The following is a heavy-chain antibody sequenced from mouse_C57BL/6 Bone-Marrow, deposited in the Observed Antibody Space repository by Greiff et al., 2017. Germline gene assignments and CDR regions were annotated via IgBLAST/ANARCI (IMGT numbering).Heavy chain of an antibody. CDR1: GYTFTSYW. CDR3: ARPYYYGSLYWYFDV. V-gene: IGHV1-69*01. D-gene: IGHD1-1*01. CDR2: IDPSDSYT. Sequence: QVQLQQPGAELVMPGASVKLSCKASGYTFTSYWMHWVKQRPGQGLEWIGEIDPSDSYTNYNQKFKGKSTLTVDKSSSTAYMQLSSLTSEDSAVYDCARPYYYGSLYWYFDVWGTGTTVTVSA. J-gene: IGHJ1*03.